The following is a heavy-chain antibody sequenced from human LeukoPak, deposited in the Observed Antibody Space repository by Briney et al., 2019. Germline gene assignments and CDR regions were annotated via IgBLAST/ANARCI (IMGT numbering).Heavy chain of an antibody. V-gene: IGHV3-30*18. CDR2: MSYDGTNK. CDR1: GFTFSSYS. J-gene: IGHJ4*02. D-gene: IGHD1-26*01. Sequence: GGSLRLSCAASGFTFSSYSMNWVRRAPGKGLGGLAVMSYDGTNKYYADSVKGRFAVSRDNSKNTLFLHMNSLRPQDTALYYCAKAVGATQRGYFDSWGQGTLVTVSS. CDR3: AKAVGATQRGYFDS.